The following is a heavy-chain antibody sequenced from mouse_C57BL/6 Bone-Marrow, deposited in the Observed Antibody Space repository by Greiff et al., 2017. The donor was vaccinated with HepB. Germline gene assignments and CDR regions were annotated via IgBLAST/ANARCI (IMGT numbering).Heavy chain of an antibody. CDR3: ANYGSSPWFAY. V-gene: IGHV1-4*01. CDR2: INPSSGYT. D-gene: IGHD1-1*01. CDR1: GYTFTSYT. Sequence: VQVVESGAELARPGASVKMSCKASGYTFTSYTMHWVKQRPGQGLEWIGYINPSSGYTKYNQKFKDKATLTADKSSSTAYMQLSSLTSEDSAVYYCANYGSSPWFAYWGQGTLVTVSA. J-gene: IGHJ3*01.